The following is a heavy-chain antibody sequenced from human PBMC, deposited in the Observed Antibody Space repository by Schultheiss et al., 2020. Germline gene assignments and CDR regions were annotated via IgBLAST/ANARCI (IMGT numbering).Heavy chain of an antibody. CDR2: IYPGDSDT. CDR1: GYSFTSYW. V-gene: IGHV5-51*01. Sequence: GASLQISCKGSGYSFTSYWIGWVRQMPGKGLEWMGIIYPGDSDTRYSPSFQGQVTISADKSISTAYLQWSSLKASDTAMYYCARSYGDYGVARDDAFDYWGKGTLVTVAA. CDR3: ARSYGDYGVARDDAFDY. D-gene: IGHD4-17*01. J-gene: IGHJ4*02.